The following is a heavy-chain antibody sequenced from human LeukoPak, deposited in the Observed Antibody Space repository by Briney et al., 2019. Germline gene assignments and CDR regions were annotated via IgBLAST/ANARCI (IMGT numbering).Heavy chain of an antibody. V-gene: IGHV1-18*01. Sequence: ASVKVSCKASGYTFTSYGISWVRQAPGQGLEWMGWISAYNGNTNYAQKLQGRVTMTTDTSTSTAYMELRSLRSDDTAVYYCARDHEDLTGYSDYFDYWGQGTLVTVSS. CDR2: ISAYNGNT. D-gene: IGHD3-9*01. J-gene: IGHJ4*02. CDR1: GYTFTSYG. CDR3: ARDHEDLTGYSDYFDY.